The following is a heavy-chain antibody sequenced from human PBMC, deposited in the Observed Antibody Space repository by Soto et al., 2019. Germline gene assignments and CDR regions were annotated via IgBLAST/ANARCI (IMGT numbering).Heavy chain of an antibody. CDR1: GYSISSGYH. D-gene: IGHD3-10*01. V-gene: IGHV4-38-2*02. Sequence: PSETLSLTCTVSGYSISSGYHWAWIRQPPGKGLEWLGSVHYSGNTYYNPSLKRRLTISVDKSKNQFSLHLRSVPAADTAVYYCARPGRLVAEGRWFRPRGQGTLGTVSS. CDR2: VHYSGNT. CDR3: ARPGRLVAEGRWFRP. J-gene: IGHJ5*02.